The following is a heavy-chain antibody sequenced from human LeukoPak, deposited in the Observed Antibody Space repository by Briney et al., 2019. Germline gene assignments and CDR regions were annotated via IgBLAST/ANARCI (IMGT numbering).Heavy chain of an antibody. CDR2: IRYDGSTR. D-gene: IGHD6-13*01. V-gene: IGHV3-30*02. J-gene: IGHJ4*02. CDR1: GFTFSDLG. Sequence: GGSLRLSCAASGFTFSDLGMHWVRQAPGKGLEWVAFIRYDGSTRSYADSVKGRFTISRDNSKNTAYLQMNSLRVEDTAVYYCVKDLLSSSWYYFEYWGQGTLVTVSS. CDR3: VKDLLSSSWYYFEY.